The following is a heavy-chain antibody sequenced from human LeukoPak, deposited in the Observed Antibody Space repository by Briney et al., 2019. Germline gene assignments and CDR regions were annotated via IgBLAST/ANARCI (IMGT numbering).Heavy chain of an antibody. CDR1: GFTVSSNY. CDR3: ARDRTYGDLSY. J-gene: IGHJ4*02. CDR2: IYSGGST. V-gene: IGHV3-53*01. Sequence: GGSLRLSCAASGFTVSSNYMSWVRQAPGKGLEWVSVIYSGGSTYYADSVKGRFTISRDNSKNTLYPQMNSLRAEDTAVYYCARDRTYGDLSYWGQGTLVTVSS. D-gene: IGHD4-17*01.